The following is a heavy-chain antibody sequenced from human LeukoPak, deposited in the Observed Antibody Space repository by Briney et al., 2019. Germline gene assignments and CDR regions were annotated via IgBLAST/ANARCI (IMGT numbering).Heavy chain of an antibody. V-gene: IGHV4-59*01. CDR2: IYDSEST. J-gene: IGHJ4*02. Sequence: SETLSLTCTVSGGSISSFFWNWIRQPPGKGLEWIGYIYDSESTNYSPSLQSRVTISVGTSKNHVSLKLNSVTAADTAVYYCASGSYWLDYWGQGTLVTVSS. D-gene: IGHD1-26*01. CDR1: GGSISSFF. CDR3: ASGSYWLDY.